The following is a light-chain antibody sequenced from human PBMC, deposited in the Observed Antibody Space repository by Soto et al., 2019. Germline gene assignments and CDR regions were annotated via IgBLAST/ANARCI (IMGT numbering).Light chain of an antibody. V-gene: IGLV1-40*01. CDR2: GDS. Sequence: QSVLTQPPSVSGAPGQRVTISCTGSSSNIGAGYEVHWYQQLPGTVPKLVIYGDSNRPSGVPDRFSGSKSGTSASLTITGLQAEDEADYYCQSYDTSLSAYVFGAGTKLNVL. CDR3: QSYDTSLSAYV. J-gene: IGLJ1*01. CDR1: SSNIGAGYE.